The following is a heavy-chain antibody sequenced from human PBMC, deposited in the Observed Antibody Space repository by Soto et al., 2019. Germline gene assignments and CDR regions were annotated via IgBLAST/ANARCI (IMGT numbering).Heavy chain of an antibody. Sequence: QVQLQESGPGLVKPSQALSLTCTVSGGSITSGGYCWTWIRQHPVKGLEWMGHIYYSGSTSYNPSLKSRVTISIDTSKNQFSLKLTSVTAADTAVYYCARGGDYFGSGSPPLLSKWGQGTLVTVSS. D-gene: IGHD3-10*01. V-gene: IGHV4-31*03. CDR1: GGSITSGGYC. J-gene: IGHJ4*02. CDR3: ARGGDYFGSGSPPLLSK. CDR2: IYYSGST.